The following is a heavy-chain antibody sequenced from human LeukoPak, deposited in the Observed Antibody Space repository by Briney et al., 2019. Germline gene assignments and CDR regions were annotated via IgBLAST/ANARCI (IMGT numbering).Heavy chain of an antibody. CDR1: GGSISSYY. CDR2: IYYSGST. J-gene: IGHJ6*01. Sequence: PSETLSLTCTVSGGSISSYYWSWIRQPPGKGLEWIGYIYYSGSTNYNPSLKSRVTISVDTSKNQFPLKLSSVTAADTAVYYCARTLSSYYYGMDVWGQGTTVTVSS. CDR3: ARTLSSYYYGMDV. V-gene: IGHV4-59*08. D-gene: IGHD3-3*02.